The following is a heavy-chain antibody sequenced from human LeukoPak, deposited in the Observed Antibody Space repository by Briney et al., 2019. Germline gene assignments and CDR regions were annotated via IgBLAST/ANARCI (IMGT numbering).Heavy chain of an antibody. CDR3: ARGGLAARPLDY. D-gene: IGHD6-6*01. Sequence: SETLSLTCAVYGGSFSGYYWSWIRQPPGKGLEWIGEINHSGSTNYNPSLKSRVTISVDTSKNQFSLKLSSVTAADTAAYYCARGGLAARPLDYWGQGTLVTVSS. CDR2: INHSGST. CDR1: GGSFSGYY. V-gene: IGHV4-34*01. J-gene: IGHJ4*02.